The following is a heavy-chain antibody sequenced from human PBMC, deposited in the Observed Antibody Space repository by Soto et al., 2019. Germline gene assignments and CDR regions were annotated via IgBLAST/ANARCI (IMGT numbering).Heavy chain of an antibody. CDR2: IIPIFGTA. CDR3: ARYNWNDGDYYYYGMDV. V-gene: IGHV1-69*01. J-gene: IGHJ6*02. CDR1: GGTSVSNS. Sequence: VKRDCKSSGGTSVSNSIICVRRNTGEGLEWMGGIIPIFGTANYAQKFQGRVTITADESTSTAYMELSSLRSEDTAVYYCARYNWNDGDYYYYGMDVWGQGTTVTVSS. D-gene: IGHD1-1*01.